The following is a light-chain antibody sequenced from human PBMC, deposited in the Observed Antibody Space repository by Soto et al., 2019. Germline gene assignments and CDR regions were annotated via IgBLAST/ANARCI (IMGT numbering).Light chain of an antibody. J-gene: IGKJ5*01. CDR1: QSISTY. Sequence: DIQMTQSPSSLSASVGDRVTISCRASQSISTYLNWYQQKPGKAPKLLIYSASTLESGVPSRFSGSGSGTDCTLTISSLQPEDVATYYCQQSYSTLITLGQGTRLEIK. V-gene: IGKV1-39*01. CDR3: QQSYSTLIT. CDR2: SAS.